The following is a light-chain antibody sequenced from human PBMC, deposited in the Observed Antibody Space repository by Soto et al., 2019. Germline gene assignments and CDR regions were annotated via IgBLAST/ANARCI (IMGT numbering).Light chain of an antibody. CDR1: SSNIGSNY. V-gene: IGLV1-47*01. CDR2: RNN. Sequence: QSVLTQPPSASGTPGQRVTISCSGSSSNIGSNYVYWYQQLPGTAPKLPIYRNNQRPSGVPDRFSGSKSGTSASLAISGLRSEDEADYYCAAWDDSLSGLYVFGTGTKVTVL. J-gene: IGLJ1*01. CDR3: AAWDDSLSGLYV.